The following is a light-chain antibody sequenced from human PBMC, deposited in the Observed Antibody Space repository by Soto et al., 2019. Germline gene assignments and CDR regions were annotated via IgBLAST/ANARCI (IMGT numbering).Light chain of an antibody. CDR2: DAS. CDR3: QQRSNWVFT. J-gene: IGKJ3*01. CDR1: QSVSSY. V-gene: IGKV3-11*01. Sequence: EIELTQSPATLSLSPGERATLSCRASQSVSSYLAWYQQKPGQAPRLLIYDASNRATGIPARFSGSGSGTDFTLTISSLEPEDFAVYYCQQRSNWVFTFGPGTKVDIK.